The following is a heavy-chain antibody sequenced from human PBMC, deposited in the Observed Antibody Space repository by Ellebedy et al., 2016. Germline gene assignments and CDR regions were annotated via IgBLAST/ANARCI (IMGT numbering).Heavy chain of an antibody. CDR1: GGSISSFH. D-gene: IGHD3-10*01. J-gene: IGHJ4*02. CDR3: ARVSMDGSGSYYRGDYFDY. V-gene: IGHV4-4*09. CDR2: MYNTGST. Sequence: SETLSLTCTVSGGSISSFHWSWIRQPPGKGLEWIGNMYNTGSTNYNPSLKSRVTMSVDTSKNQFSLKLSSVTAADTAVYYCARVSMDGSGSYYRGDYFDYWGQGTLVTVSS.